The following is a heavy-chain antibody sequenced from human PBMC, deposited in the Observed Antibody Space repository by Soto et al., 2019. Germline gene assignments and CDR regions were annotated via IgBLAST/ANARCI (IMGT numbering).Heavy chain of an antibody. CDR2: LYYSGST. CDR1: GGSVSSRNYY. J-gene: IGHJ5*02. Sequence: SETLSLSCTVSGGSVSSRNYYWSWIRQPPGKGLEWIGYLYYSGSTNYNPSLKSRVTTSADASKNQFSLKLSSVTAADTAVYYCARGWLPSPNLRFDPWGQGILVTVSS. D-gene: IGHD3-22*01. V-gene: IGHV4-61*01. CDR3: ARGWLPSPNLRFDP.